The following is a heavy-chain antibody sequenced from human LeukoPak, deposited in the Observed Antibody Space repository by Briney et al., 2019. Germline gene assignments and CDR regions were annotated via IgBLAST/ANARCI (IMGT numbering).Heavy chain of an antibody. V-gene: IGHV3-48*03. D-gene: IGHD1-7*01. Sequence: GGSLRLSCAASGFTFSNYEMNWVRQAPGTGLEWLSYISGSGSTIYYADSVKGRFTISRDNAKKSLYLQMNSLRAEDMAVYYCARAGWNYMGYFDYWGQGTLVTVSS. CDR1: GFTFSNYE. CDR3: ARAGWNYMGYFDY. J-gene: IGHJ4*02. CDR2: ISGSGSTI.